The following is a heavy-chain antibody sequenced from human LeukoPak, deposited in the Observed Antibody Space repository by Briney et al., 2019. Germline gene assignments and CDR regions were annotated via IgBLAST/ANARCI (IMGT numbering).Heavy chain of an antibody. CDR3: ASGSGSYRTPYYYMDV. V-gene: IGHV3-53*01. Sequence: WGSLRLSCAASGFTVSSNYMSWVRQAPGKGLEWVSIIYSGGSTYYADSVKGRFTISRDNSKNTLYLQMNSLRAEDTAVYYCASGSGSYRTPYYYMDVWGKGTTVTVSS. J-gene: IGHJ6*03. D-gene: IGHD3-10*01. CDR1: GFTVSSNY. CDR2: IYSGGST.